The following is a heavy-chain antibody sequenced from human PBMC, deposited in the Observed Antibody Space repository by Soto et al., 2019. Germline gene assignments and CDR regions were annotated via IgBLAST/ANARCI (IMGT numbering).Heavy chain of an antibody. D-gene: IGHD3-22*01. Sequence: PVGSLRLSCVASGFAVSNNYMNWVRQAPGKGLEWVSVVYSGGTTYYADSVRGRFTVSRDDSKNTLFLQMRSLRAEDTAVYYCARAGSPFDSDSSGYWGFDHWGQGTLVTVSS. V-gene: IGHV3-53*01. CDR3: ARAGSPFDSDSSGYWGFDH. J-gene: IGHJ4*02. CDR2: VYSGGTT. CDR1: GFAVSNNY.